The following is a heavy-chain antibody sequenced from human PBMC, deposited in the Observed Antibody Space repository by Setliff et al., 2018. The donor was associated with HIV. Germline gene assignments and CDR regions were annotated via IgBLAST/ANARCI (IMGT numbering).Heavy chain of an antibody. J-gene: IGHJ6*02. CDR1: GFSFNSYG. CDR3: AGDPGLPNGMDV. Sequence: AGGSLRLSCTFWGFSFNSYGMHWVRQAPGKGLEWVASIWYDERHKFYANSVKGRFTISRDNSKNTLYLQMNSLRVEDTAVYYCAGDPGLPNGMDVWGQGTTVTVSS. CDR2: IWYDERHK. V-gene: IGHV3-33*08.